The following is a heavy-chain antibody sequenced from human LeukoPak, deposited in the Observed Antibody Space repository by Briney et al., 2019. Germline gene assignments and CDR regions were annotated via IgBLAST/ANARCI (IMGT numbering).Heavy chain of an antibody. D-gene: IGHD3-22*01. J-gene: IGHJ4*02. Sequence: ASVKVSCKASGYTFTSYGISWVRQAPGQGGEGMGWISAYNGKTNYAQKLQGRVTMTTDTSTSTAYMELRSLRSDDTAVYYCAREAIYYDSSGYYDFDYWGQGTLVTVSS. V-gene: IGHV1-18*01. CDR2: ISAYNGKT. CDR1: GYTFTSYG. CDR3: AREAIYYDSSGYYDFDY.